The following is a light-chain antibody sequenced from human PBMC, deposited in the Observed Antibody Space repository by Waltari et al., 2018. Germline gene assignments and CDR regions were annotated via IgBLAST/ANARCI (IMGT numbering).Light chain of an antibody. J-gene: IGKJ2*01. V-gene: IGKV3-11*01. Sequence: SCRARQGVSRYMAWYQQKPGQAPRLLIYDISNRATGIPARFSGSGSGSDFTLTISSLEPEDFAVYYCHQHNNWPYTFGQGTKLEI. CDR1: QGVSRY. CDR3: HQHNNWPYT. CDR2: DIS.